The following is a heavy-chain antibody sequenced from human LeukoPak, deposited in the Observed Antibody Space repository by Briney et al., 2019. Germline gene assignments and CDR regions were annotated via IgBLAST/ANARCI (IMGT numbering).Heavy chain of an antibody. J-gene: IGHJ4*02. V-gene: IGHV7-4-1*02. D-gene: IGHD1-1*01. CDR3: ARLSSELEY. Sequence: ASVNVSFKPSGYTFTIYAINWVPQAPEQGLEWMVGNNTNAEKPTYAHAFTVRFVFYLDTSVSTAYLQISSLKAEDTAVYYCARLSSELEYWGQGTLVTVSS. CDR1: GYTFTIYA. CDR2: NNTNAEKP.